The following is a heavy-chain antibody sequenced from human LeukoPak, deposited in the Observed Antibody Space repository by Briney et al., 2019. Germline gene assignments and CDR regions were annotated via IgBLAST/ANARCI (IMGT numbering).Heavy chain of an antibody. Sequence: GGSLRLSCAASGFTFSSYSMNWVRQAPGKGLEWVSSISSSSSYIYYADSVKGRFTISRDNAKNTLYLQINSLRAEDTAVYYCAKDPFRARISAPDYWGQGTLVTVSS. CDR3: AKDPFRARISAPDY. CDR2: ISSSSSYI. D-gene: IGHD6-6*01. V-gene: IGHV3-21*04. J-gene: IGHJ4*02. CDR1: GFTFSSYS.